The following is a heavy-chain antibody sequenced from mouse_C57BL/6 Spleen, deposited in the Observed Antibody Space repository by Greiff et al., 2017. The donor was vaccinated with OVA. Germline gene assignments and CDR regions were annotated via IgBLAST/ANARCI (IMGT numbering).Heavy chain of an antibody. CDR2: ISYDGSN. Sequence: ESGPGLVKPSQSLSLTCSVTGYSITSGYYWNWIRQFPGNKLEWMGYISYDGSNNYNPSLKNRISITRDTSKNQFFLKLNSVTTEDTATYYCARGDGYDGKSFAYWGQGTLVTVSA. CDR1: GYSITSGYY. J-gene: IGHJ3*01. CDR3: ARGDGYDGKSFAY. V-gene: IGHV3-6*01. D-gene: IGHD2-2*01.